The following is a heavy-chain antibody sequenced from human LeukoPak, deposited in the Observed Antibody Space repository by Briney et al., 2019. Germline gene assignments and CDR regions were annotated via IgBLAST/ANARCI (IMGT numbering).Heavy chain of an antibody. V-gene: IGHV3-23*01. CDR2: ISGSGGST. D-gene: IGHD1-1*01. CDR3: AKDEGTGYWYFDL. Sequence: GPLRLSCAASGFTFSSYAMSWVRQAPGKGLEWVSVISGSGGSTYYADSVKGRFTISRDNSKNTLYLQMNSLRAEDTAVYYCAKDEGTGYWYFDLWGRGTLVTVSS. J-gene: IGHJ2*01. CDR1: GFTFSSYA.